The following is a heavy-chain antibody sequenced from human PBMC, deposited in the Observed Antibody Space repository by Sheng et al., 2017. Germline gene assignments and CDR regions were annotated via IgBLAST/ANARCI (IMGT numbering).Heavy chain of an antibody. CDR2: ISSSGSII. D-gene: IGHD1-1*01. J-gene: IGHJ3*02. Sequence: QVQLVESGGGSVKPGGSLRLSCAASGFTFSDYYMTWIRQAPGKGLEWISYISSSGSIINYADSVKCRFTISRDNAKQSLYLQMDSLRVEDTAVYFCARDKAVLTNAFDMWGQGTMVTVSS. V-gene: IGHV3-11*04. CDR1: GFTFSDYY. CDR3: ARDKAVLTNAFDM.